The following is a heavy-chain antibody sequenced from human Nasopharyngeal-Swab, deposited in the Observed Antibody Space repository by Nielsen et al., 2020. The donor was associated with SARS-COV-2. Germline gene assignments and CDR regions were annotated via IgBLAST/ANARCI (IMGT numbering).Heavy chain of an antibody. J-gene: IGHJ6*02. CDR3: ARDRIYYGMDV. Sequence: GESLKISCAASGFTFSSYWMSWVRQAPGKGLEWVANIKQDGSEKYYVDSVKGRFTISRDNAKNSLYLQMNSLRAEDTAVYYCARDRIYYGMDVWGQGTTVTVS. CDR2: IKQDGSEK. V-gene: IGHV3-7*01. CDR1: GFTFSSYW.